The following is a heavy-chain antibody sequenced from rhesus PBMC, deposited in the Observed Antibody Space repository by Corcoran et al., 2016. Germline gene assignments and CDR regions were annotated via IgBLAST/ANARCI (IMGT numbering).Heavy chain of an antibody. J-gene: IGHJ2*01. V-gene: IGHV4-173*01. Sequence: QVQLQESGPGVVKPSETLSLTCAGSGGSIRESYRGSWIRQPPGKGLEWIGRISGSGGSTDYNPSLKSRVTISTDTSKNQFSLKLSSVTAADTAVYYCARGGYSSWSRYWYFDLWGPGTPITISS. CDR1: GGSIRESYR. CDR2: ISGSGGST. CDR3: ARGGYSSWSRYWYFDL. D-gene: IGHD6-13*01.